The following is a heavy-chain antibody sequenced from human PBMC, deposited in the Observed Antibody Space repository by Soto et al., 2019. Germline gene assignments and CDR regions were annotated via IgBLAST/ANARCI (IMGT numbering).Heavy chain of an antibody. CDR3: AKDRGQWLARYIFDY. CDR1: GFTFSSYG. J-gene: IGHJ4*02. CDR2: ISYDGSNK. V-gene: IGHV3-30*18. D-gene: IGHD6-19*01. Sequence: PGGSLSLSCAASGFTFSSYGMHWVRQAPGKGLEWVAVISYDGSNKYYADSVKGRFTISRDNSKNTLYLQMNSLRAEDTAVYYCAKDRGQWLARYIFDYWGQGTLVTVSS.